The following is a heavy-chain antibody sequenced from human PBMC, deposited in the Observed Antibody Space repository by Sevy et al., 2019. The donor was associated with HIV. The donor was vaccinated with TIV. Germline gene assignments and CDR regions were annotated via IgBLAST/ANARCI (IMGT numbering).Heavy chain of an antibody. CDR3: ARFVGYCSGGRCSIIDF. CDR2: ISYNGRNQ. V-gene: IGHV3-30*04. D-gene: IGHD2-15*01. CDR1: GFSLSDHA. Sequence: GGSLRLSCAASGFSLSDHAVRWVRQTPGKGLEWLAVISYNGRNQYYADSVKGRFTISKDDSKNTLYLQLNSLRAEDTAVYYCARFVGYCSGGRCSIIDFWGQGTLFTVSS. J-gene: IGHJ4*02.